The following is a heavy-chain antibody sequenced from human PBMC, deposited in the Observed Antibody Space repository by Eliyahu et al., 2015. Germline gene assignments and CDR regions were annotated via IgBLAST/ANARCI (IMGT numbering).Heavy chain of an antibody. CDR3: AHREDIVVVVAATSFDY. Sequence: QITLKESGPTLVKPTQTLTLTCTFSGFSLSTXGVGVGWIRQPPGKALEWLALIYWNDDKRYSPSLKSRLTITKDTSKNQVVLTMTNMDPVDTATYYCAHREDIVVVVAATSFDYWGQGTLVTVSS. CDR1: GFSLSTXGVG. J-gene: IGHJ4*02. D-gene: IGHD2-15*01. V-gene: IGHV2-5*01. CDR2: IYWNDDK.